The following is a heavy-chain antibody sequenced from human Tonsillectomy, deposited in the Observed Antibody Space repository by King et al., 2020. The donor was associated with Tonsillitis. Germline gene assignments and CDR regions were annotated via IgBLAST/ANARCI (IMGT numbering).Heavy chain of an antibody. CDR1: GFTFRDYG. J-gene: IGHJ6*02. CDR2: INWKGDST. D-gene: IGHD3-9*01. Sequence: VQLVESGGGVVRPGGSLRLSCAASGFTFRDYGMSWVRQAPGKGLEWVSGINWKGDSTSYADSVKGRFTISRDNAKNSLYLQMNGLRGDDTALYYCAGDCPYLDIDRPMDVWGQGTTVTVSS. CDR3: AGDCPYLDIDRPMDV. V-gene: IGHV3-20*04.